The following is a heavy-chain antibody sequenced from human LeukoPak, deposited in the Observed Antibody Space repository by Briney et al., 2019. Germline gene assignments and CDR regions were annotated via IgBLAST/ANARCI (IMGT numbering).Heavy chain of an antibody. CDR3: AKEETVTITFSFDS. CDR2: ISGSGFTT. CDR1: GFTFSNYA. V-gene: IGHV3-23*01. D-gene: IGHD5-24*01. J-gene: IGHJ5*01. Sequence: GGSLRLSCAASGFTFSNYAMSWVRQAPGKGLEWVSGISGSGFTTHYADSVKGRFTISRDNSKNTLYLQMNSLRAEDTAVYYCAKEETVTITFSFDSWGQGTLVTVSS.